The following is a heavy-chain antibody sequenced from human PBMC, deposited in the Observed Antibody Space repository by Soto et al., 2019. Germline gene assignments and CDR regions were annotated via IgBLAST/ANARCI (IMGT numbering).Heavy chain of an antibody. V-gene: IGHV3-48*02. CDR2: ISSSSTTK. J-gene: IGHJ5*02. Sequence: GGSLRLSCAASGFTFNSYSMNWVRQAPGKGLEWVSYISSSSTTKYYTDSVKGRFTISRDNAKNSLYLQMNSLRDDDTAVYYCARPSNGWENWFDPWGQGTLVTVSS. CDR3: ARPSNGWENWFDP. CDR1: GFTFNSYS. D-gene: IGHD6-19*01.